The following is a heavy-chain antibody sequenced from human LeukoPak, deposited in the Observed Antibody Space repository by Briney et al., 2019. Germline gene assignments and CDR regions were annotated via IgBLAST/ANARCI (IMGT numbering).Heavy chain of an antibody. CDR2: ISHDGSIK. V-gene: IGHV3-30*03. CDR1: GFTFSNYG. CDR3: ARSGDYYDSSGYSHAFDI. Sequence: GGSLRLSCAASGFTFSNYGMHWVRQAPGKGLEWVAVISHDGSIKYYADSVKGRFTISRDNSKNTLYLQMNSLRAEDTAVYYCARSGDYYDSSGYSHAFDIWGQGTMVTVSS. D-gene: IGHD3-22*01. J-gene: IGHJ3*02.